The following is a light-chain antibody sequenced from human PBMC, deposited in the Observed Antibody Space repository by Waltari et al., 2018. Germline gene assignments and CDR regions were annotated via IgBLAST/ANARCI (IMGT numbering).Light chain of an antibody. CDR3: QQHVDWPVT. J-gene: IGKJ1*01. CDR1: QSVSRS. Sequence: IVLTQSPGTLSLSPGERANLSCRASQSVSRSLAWYQQKPGQAPKRLIYAASTRATGIPDRVTGSGSGTDFILPISSLEPADFAVYYCQQHVDWPVTFGQGTKVEIK. CDR2: AAS. V-gene: IGKV3-11*01.